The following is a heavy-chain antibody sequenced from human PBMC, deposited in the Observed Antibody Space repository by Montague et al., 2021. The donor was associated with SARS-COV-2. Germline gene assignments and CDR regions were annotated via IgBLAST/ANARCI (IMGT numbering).Heavy chain of an antibody. D-gene: IGHD2-15*01. CDR2: IYYSGST. V-gene: IGHV4-39*01. CDR1: GGSISSSCYY. J-gene: IGHJ4*02. Sequence: SETLSLTCTVSGGSISSSCYYWGRIRQPPGKGLEWIGSIYYSGSTYYNPSLKSRVTISVDTSKNQFSLKLSSVTAADTAVYHCASTPIVVVVAADYYFDYWGQGTLVTVSS. CDR3: ASTPIVVVVAADYYFDY.